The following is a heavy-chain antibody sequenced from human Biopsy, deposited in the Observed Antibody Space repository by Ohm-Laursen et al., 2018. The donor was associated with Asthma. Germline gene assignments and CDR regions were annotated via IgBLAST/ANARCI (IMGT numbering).Heavy chain of an antibody. CDR3: AKSADYYDSTDYLDF. CDR2: ISWNSGNI. D-gene: IGHD3-22*01. CDR1: GFSFDDCA. V-gene: IGHV3-9*01. J-gene: IGHJ4*01. Sequence: SLRLSCIASGFSFDDCAMHWVRQAPGKGLEWVSSISWNSGNIDYADSVKGRFTTSRDNAKNSLYLQMQSLRPEDTAFYYCAKSADYYDSTDYLDFWGRGTLVTVSS.